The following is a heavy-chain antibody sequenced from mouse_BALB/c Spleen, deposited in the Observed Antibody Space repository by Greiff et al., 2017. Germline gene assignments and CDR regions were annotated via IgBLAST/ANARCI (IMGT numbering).Heavy chain of an antibody. J-gene: IGHJ4*01. V-gene: IGHV14-3*02. D-gene: IGHD1-1*01. CDR2: IDPANGNT. CDR3: ARLDLYYGSSYSAMDY. Sequence: EVMLVESGAELVKPGASVKLSCTASGFNIKDTYMHWVKQRPEQGLEWIGRIDPANGNTKYDPKFQGKATITADTSSNTAYLQLSSLTSEDTAVYYCARLDLYYGSSYSAMDYWGQGTSVTVSS. CDR1: GFNIKDTY.